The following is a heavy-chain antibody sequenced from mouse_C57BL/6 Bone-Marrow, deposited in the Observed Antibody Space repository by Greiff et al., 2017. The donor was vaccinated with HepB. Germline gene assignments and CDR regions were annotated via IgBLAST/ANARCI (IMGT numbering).Heavy chain of an antibody. CDR2: IWSGGST. CDR3: ANSPPLGSSGPWFAF. J-gene: IGHJ3*01. Sequence: QVQLKQSGPGLVQPSQSLSITCTVSGFSLTSYGVHWVRQPPGKGLEWLGVIWSGGSTDYNAAFISRQSISKDNTKSQVFFKMNSRHPDDTAIYYCANSPPLGSSGPWFAFWGQGTRVTVSA. D-gene: IGHD3-3*01. V-gene: IGHV2-4*01. CDR1: GFSLTSYG.